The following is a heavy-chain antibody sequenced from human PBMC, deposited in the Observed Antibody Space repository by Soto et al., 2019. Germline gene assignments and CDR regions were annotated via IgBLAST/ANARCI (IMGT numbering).Heavy chain of an antibody. J-gene: IGHJ4*02. Sequence: QVQLVESGGGVVQPGRSLRLSWAASGFTFSSDAMHWVRQALGKGLEWVAVISYDGSKKYYADSVKGRFTISRDNAKNTLYLQMNSLRAEDTAVYYCAGAYAAITPGDYWGQGTLVTVSS. CDR2: ISYDGSKK. V-gene: IGHV3-30-3*01. CDR3: AGAYAAITPGDY. CDR1: GFTFSSDA. D-gene: IGHD1-20*01.